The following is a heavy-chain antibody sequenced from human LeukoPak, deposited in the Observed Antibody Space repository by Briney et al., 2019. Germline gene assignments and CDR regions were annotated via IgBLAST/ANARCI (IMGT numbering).Heavy chain of an antibody. J-gene: IGHJ4*02. CDR1: GGSISSSNW. D-gene: IGHD5-18*01. Sequence: PSETLSLTCAVSGGSISSSNWWSWVRQPPGKGLEWIGEIYHSGSTNYNPSLKSRVTISVDKSKNQFSLKLSSVTAADTAVYYCARSLRYSYGYRLDYWGQGTLVTVSS. CDR2: IYHSGST. CDR3: ARSLRYSYGYRLDY. V-gene: IGHV4-4*02.